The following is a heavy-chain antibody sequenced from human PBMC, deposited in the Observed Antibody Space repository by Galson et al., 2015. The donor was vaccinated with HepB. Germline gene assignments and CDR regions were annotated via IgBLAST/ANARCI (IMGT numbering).Heavy chain of an antibody. CDR1: GFTLSTYT. D-gene: IGHD3-3*01. V-gene: IGHV3-64D*06. J-gene: IGHJ4*02. CDR2: ISSSGGDT. CDR3: VRRVLSGYFTDFDY. Sequence: SLRLSCAASGFTLSTYTMQWVRQVPEKGLEYVSAISSSGGDTYHADSVRGRFSISRDNSKNTLYLQMSSLRVEDTAVYYCVRRVLSGYFTDFDYWGQGTPVTVSS.